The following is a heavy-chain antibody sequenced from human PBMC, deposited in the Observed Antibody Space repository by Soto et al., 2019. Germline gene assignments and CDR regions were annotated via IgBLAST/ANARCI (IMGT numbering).Heavy chain of an antibody. Sequence: SETLSLTCTVSGGSISSSSYYWGWIRQPPGKGLEWIGSIYHSGSSNYNSSLKSRVTISVDTSKNQFSLKLTSVTAADTAVYYCARDKITGLFDYWGQGTLVTVS. CDR2: IYHSGSS. CDR1: GGSISSSSYY. D-gene: IGHD2-8*02. V-gene: IGHV4-39*07. J-gene: IGHJ4*02. CDR3: ARDKITGLFDY.